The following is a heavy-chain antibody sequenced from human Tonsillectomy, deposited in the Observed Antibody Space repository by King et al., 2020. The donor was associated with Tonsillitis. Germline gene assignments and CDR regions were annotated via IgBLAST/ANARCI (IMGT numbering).Heavy chain of an antibody. Sequence: QLQESGPGLVKPSETLSLTCTVSGGSLSSYYWNWIRQPPGKGLEYIGYIYYSGTTNYSPSLKSRVTISEDTSENQFSLRLSSVTAADTAVYYCARGAYNSGWYFDYWGQGTLVTVSS. CDR3: ARGAYNSGWYFDY. J-gene: IGHJ4*02. CDR2: IYYSGTT. D-gene: IGHD6-19*01. CDR1: GGSLSSYY. V-gene: IGHV4-59*01.